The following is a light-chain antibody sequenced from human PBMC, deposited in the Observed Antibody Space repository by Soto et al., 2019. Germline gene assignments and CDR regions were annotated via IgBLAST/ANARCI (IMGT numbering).Light chain of an antibody. CDR2: RNN. CDR3: AAWDDSLSGHVV. V-gene: IGLV1-47*01. CDR1: SSNIGTYY. Sequence: QSVLTQPPSVSATRGQRVTISCSGSSSNIGTYYVYWYQQLPGTAPKVLIYRNNQRPSGVPDRFSGSKSGTSASLAISGLRSEDEADYYCAAWDDSLSGHVVFGGGTKLTVL. J-gene: IGLJ2*01.